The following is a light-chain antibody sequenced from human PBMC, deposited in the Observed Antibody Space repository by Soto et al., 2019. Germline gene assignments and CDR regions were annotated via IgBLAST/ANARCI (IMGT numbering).Light chain of an antibody. J-gene: IGKJ2*01. V-gene: IGKV3-20*01. CDR1: QSVSSSY. Sequence: EIELTQSPGTLSLSPGERATHTCRASQSVSSSYLAWYQQKPGQAPRLLIYGASNRATGIPDRFSGSGSGTDFTLTISRLEPEDFAVYNCQQYGSSPYTFGQGTKLEIK. CDR2: GAS. CDR3: QQYGSSPYT.